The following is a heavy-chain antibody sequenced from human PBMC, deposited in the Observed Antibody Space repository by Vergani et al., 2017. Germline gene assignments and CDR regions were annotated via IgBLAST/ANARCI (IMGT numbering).Heavy chain of an antibody. CDR3: ARLGGAAAGPYYYYGMDV. D-gene: IGHD6-13*01. J-gene: IGHJ6*02. CDR2: IISSSSYI. CDR1: GFTFSSYS. V-gene: IGHV3-21*01. Sequence: EVQLVESGGGLVKPGGSLRLSCAASGFTFSSYSMNWVRQAPGKGLEWVSSIISSSSYIYYADSVKGRFTISRDNAKNSLYLQMNSLRAEDTAVYYCARLGGAAAGPYYYYGMDVWGQGTTVTVSS.